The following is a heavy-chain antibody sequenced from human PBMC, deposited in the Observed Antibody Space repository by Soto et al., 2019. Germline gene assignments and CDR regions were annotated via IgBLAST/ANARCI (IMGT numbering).Heavy chain of an antibody. CDR3: ARRPIYCGGDCYSGDFDI. CDR2: INPNSGGT. Sequence: ASVKVSCKASGYTFTGYYMHWVRQAPGQGLEWMGWINPNSGGTNYAQKVQGRVTMTRDTSISTAYMELSRLRSDDTAVYYCARRPIYCGGDCYSGDFDIWGQGTMVTVSS. V-gene: IGHV1-2*02. D-gene: IGHD2-21*02. J-gene: IGHJ3*02. CDR1: GYTFTGYY.